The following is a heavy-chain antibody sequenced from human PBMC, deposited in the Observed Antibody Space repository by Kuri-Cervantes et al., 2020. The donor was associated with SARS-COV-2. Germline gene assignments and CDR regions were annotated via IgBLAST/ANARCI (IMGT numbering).Heavy chain of an antibody. Sequence: SETLSLTCTVSGGSINDYYWGWIRQPPGKGLEWIGHFYSTGVTNYDPSLKTRVTISVDTSKNQFSLKLSSVTAADTAVYYCARGGCSSTSCYSKHQKNWFDPWGQGTLVTVSS. J-gene: IGHJ5*02. D-gene: IGHD2-2*01. CDR3: ARGGCSSTSCYSKHQKNWFDP. CDR2: FYSTGVT. CDR1: GGSINDYY. V-gene: IGHV4-59*12.